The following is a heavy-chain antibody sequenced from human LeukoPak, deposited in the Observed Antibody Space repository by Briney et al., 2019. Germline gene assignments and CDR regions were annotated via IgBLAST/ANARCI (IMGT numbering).Heavy chain of an antibody. J-gene: IGHJ6*02. Sequence: KPSETLSLTYSLSGGSMSSYFWSWIRQPGGRGREGIGRIYTSASTTNNHSLKNRVTMSVDTPKNQFSLKLSSVTATDTPVYYCARDKKVRGYDGMDVWGQGTTVTAS. CDR3: ARDKKVRGYDGMDV. V-gene: IGHV4-4*07. CDR2: IYTSAST. CDR1: GGSMSSYF. D-gene: IGHD3-10*01.